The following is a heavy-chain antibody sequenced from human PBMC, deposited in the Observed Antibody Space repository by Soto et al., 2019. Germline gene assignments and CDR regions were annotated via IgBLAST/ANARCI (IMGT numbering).Heavy chain of an antibody. D-gene: IGHD3-22*01. CDR2: IYYSGST. CDR3: ARYYYDSSGPAPFDL. V-gene: IGHV4-39*01. Sequence: PAVTLSLTCTVTNGAIISSTYYWGWIRQPPGKGLEWIGSIYYSGSTYYNPSLKSRVTISVDTSKNQFSLELSSVTAADTAVYYCARYYYDSSGPAPFDLWGRGTLVT. J-gene: IGHJ2*01. CDR1: NGAIISSTYY.